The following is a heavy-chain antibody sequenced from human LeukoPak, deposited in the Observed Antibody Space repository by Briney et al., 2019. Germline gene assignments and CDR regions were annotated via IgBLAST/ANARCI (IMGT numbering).Heavy chain of an antibody. CDR1: GGSFSGYY. J-gene: IGHJ6*02. CDR3: ARSNYYDSSGYHPNYYYYGMDV. Sequence: SETLSLTCAVYGGSFSGYYWSWTRQPPGKGLEWIGEINHSGSTNYNPSLKSRVTISVDTSKNQFSLKLSSVTAADTAVYYCARSNYYDSSGYHPNYYYYGMDVWGQGTTVTVSS. V-gene: IGHV4-34*01. D-gene: IGHD3-22*01. CDR2: INHSGST.